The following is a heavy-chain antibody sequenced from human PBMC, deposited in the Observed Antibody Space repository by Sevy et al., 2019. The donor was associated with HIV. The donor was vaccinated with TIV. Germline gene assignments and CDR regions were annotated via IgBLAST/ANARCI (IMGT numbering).Heavy chain of an antibody. Sequence: GGSLRLSCAASGFTFSDYAMHWVRQAPGKGLEWVSIISSDGITKYYADSVKGRFTISRDNSENSLYLQMNSLRPEDTAVYYCAGEEAPNRNRRYGSGDNCFYNSFDPWGQGTLVTVSS. CDR2: ISSDGITK. CDR1: GFTFSDYA. J-gene: IGHJ5*02. CDR3: AGEEAPNRNRRYGSGDNCFYNSFDP. V-gene: IGHV3-30-3*01. D-gene: IGHD2-15*01.